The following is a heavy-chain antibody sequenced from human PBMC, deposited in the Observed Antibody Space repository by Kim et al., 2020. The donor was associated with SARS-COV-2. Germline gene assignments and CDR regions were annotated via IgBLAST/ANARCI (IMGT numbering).Heavy chain of an antibody. CDR2: IIPIFGTA. D-gene: IGHD2-2*01. CDR3: ARGIDIVVVPAAMWTNSYGMDV. Sequence: SVKVSCKASGGTFSSYAISWVRQAPGQGLEWMGGIIPIFGTANYAQKFQGRVTITADESTSTAYMELSSLRSEDTAVYYCARGIDIVVVPAAMWTNSYGMDVWGQGTTVTVSS. V-gene: IGHV1-69*13. CDR1: GGTFSSYA. J-gene: IGHJ6*02.